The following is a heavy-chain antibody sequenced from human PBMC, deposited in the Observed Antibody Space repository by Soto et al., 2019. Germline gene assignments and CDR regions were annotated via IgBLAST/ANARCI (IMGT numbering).Heavy chain of an antibody. CDR1: GFTFSNYH. CDR2: ISGSGDDT. CDR3: AKIMTTAKYNWYGMDV. Sequence: EVQLLESGGGLVQPGGSLRLSCAAPGFTFSNYHMTWVRQAPGKGLEWVSAISGSGDDTYYADSVKGRFTISRDNSKNSLYLQMSSLRAEDTAVYYCAKIMTTAKYNWYGMDVCGHGTTVTVSS. V-gene: IGHV3-23*01. J-gene: IGHJ6*02. D-gene: IGHD1-1*01.